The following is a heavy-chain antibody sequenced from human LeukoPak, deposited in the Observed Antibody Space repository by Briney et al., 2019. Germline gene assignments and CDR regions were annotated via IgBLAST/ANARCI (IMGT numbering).Heavy chain of an antibody. CDR1: GYTFTGYY. J-gene: IGHJ4*02. V-gene: IGHV1-2*02. D-gene: IGHD6-13*01. CDR3: ARVGIAAAVSFDY. Sequence: ASVKVSCKASGYTFTGYYMHWVRQAPGQGLEWMGWINPNSGGTNYAQKFQGRVTMTRDTSISTAYMELSRLRSDDTAVYYCARVGIAAAVSFDYWGQGTLVTVSS. CDR2: INPNSGGT.